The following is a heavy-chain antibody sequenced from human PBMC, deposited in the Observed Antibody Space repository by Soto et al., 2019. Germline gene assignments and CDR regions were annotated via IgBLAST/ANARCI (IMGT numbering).Heavy chain of an antibody. V-gene: IGHV1-69*06. CDR1: GGTLSSYG. Sequence: GGSVKVSCQGSGGTLSSYGISWVRQGPGQGLEWVGGIIPIFGTANYAQKFQGRVPITADKSTSTAYMELSSLRSEDTAVYYCVRSIVVVPAAIHYYYYYGMDVWGQGTMVTVSS. J-gene: IGHJ6*02. CDR2: IIPIFGTA. D-gene: IGHD2-2*01. CDR3: VRSIVVVPAAIHYYYYYGMDV.